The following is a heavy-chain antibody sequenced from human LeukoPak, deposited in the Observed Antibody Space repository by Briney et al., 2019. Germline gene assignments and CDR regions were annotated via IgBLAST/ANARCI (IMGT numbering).Heavy chain of an antibody. V-gene: IGHV3-33*01. Sequence: GGSLRLSCAASGFTFSSYGVHWVRQAPGKGLEWVAVIWYDGSNKYYADSVKGRFTISRDNSKNTLYLQMNSLRAEDTAVYYCAREPVVWSTNYGMDVWGKGTTVTVSS. CDR1: GFTFSSYG. CDR3: AREPVVWSTNYGMDV. D-gene: IGHD2-2*01. CDR2: IWYDGSNK. J-gene: IGHJ6*04.